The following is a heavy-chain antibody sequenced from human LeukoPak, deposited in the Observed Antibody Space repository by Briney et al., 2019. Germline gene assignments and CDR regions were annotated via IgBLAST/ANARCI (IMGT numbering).Heavy chain of an antibody. D-gene: IGHD4-17*01. Sequence: ASVKVSCKASGYTFTSYDINWVRQATGQGLEWMGWMNPNSGNTGYVQKFQGRVTMTRNTSISTAYKELSSLRSEDTAVYYCARGSLQYGVDYWGQGTLVTVSS. J-gene: IGHJ4*02. CDR2: MNPNSGNT. V-gene: IGHV1-8*01. CDR1: GYTFTSYD. CDR3: ARGSLQYGVDY.